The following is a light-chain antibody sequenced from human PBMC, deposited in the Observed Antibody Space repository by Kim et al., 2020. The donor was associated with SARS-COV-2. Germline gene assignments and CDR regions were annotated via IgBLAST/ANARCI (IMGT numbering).Light chain of an antibody. J-gene: IGKJ5*01. CDR3: QYGIN. CDR1: QSVSNY. CDR2: DAS. V-gene: IGKV3-11*01. Sequence: DIVLTQSPATLSLSPGERATLSCRASQSVSNYLAWYQQKPGQAPRLLIYDASKRATGIPARFSGSGSGTDFTLTISSLEPEDLAVYYCQYGINFGEGTRREIK.